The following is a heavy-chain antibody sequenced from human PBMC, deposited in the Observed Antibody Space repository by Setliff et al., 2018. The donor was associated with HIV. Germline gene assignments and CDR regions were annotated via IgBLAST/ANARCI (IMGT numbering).Heavy chain of an antibody. V-gene: IGHV3-23*01. D-gene: IGHD6-19*01. CDR1: GFSFRNYA. J-gene: IGHJ4*02. CDR3: ASLFSKEVAGDDY. CDR2: ISGSGGST. Sequence: PGGSLRLSCAASGFSFRNYAMSWVRQAPGKGLEWVSAISGSGGSTYYADSVRGRFTISRDNSKNTLYLQMNRLRAEDTALYYCASLFSKEVAGDDYWGQGTLVTVSS.